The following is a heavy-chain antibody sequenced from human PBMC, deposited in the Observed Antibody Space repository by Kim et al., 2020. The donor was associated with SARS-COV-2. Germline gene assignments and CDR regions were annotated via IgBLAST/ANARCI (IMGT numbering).Heavy chain of an antibody. D-gene: IGHD2-21*02. V-gene: IGHV3-21*01. J-gene: IGHJ3*02. CDR3: ARPYCGGDCYTSAFDI. Sequence: DSVEGRSTISRDNAKNSLYLQMNSLRAEDTAVYYCARPYCGGDCYTSAFDIWGQGTMVTVSS.